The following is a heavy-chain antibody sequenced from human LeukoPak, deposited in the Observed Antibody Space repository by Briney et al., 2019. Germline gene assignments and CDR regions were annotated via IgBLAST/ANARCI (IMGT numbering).Heavy chain of an antibody. D-gene: IGHD3-9*01. Sequence: NPGGSLRLSCAASGFTFSSYSMIWVRLAPGKGLEWVSSISSSSSYIYYADSVKGRFTISRDNAKNSLYLQMNSLRAEDTAVYYCARSFVLRYFDYWGQGTLVTVSS. CDR2: ISSSSSYI. CDR1: GFTFSSYS. J-gene: IGHJ4*02. V-gene: IGHV3-21*01. CDR3: ARSFVLRYFDY.